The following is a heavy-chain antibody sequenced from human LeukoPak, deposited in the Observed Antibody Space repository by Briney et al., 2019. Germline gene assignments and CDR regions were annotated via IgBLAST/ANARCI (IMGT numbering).Heavy chain of an antibody. CDR3: ARLRRRRYYYDSSGYYYYDAFDI. Sequence: GSLRLSCEASGFTFTTYSMTWVRQAPGKGLEWIGEINHSGSTNYNPSLKSRVTISVDTSKNQFSLKLSSVTAADTAVYYCARLRRRRYYYDSSGYYYYDAFDIWGQGTMVTVSS. V-gene: IGHV4-34*01. J-gene: IGHJ3*02. CDR1: GFTFTTYS. D-gene: IGHD3-22*01. CDR2: INHSGST.